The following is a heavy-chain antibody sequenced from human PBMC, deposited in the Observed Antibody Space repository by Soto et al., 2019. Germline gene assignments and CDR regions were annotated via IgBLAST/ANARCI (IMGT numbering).Heavy chain of an antibody. CDR3: ARDRPGISVIRAVKTYNYFDP. Sequence: ASVKVSCKASGYNFLTYGISWLRQAPGRGLEWMGWISTDNTHRNYAQNFQERVTMTTDTSANTAYMELRSLRSDDTAIYYCARDRPGISVIRAVKTYNYFDPWGQGTLVTVSS. V-gene: IGHV1-18*01. CDR1: GYNFLTYG. D-gene: IGHD3-10*01. CDR2: ISTDNTHR. J-gene: IGHJ5*02.